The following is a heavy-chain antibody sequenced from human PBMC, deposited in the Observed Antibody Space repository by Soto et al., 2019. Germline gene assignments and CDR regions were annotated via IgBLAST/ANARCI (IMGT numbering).Heavy chain of an antibody. CDR2: IDWNDDK. CDR1: GVSLSTSGLC. Sequence: SGPTLVNPTQTLTLTFTFSGVSLSTSGLCVSWIRQPPGKALEWLALIDWNDDKYYSTSLKTRLTISKDTSKTQVVLTMTNLDPVDTATYYCARSSGYYYYYGIDVWGQGTTVTVSS. CDR3: ARSSGYYYYYGIDV. J-gene: IGHJ6*02. V-gene: IGHV2-70*01. D-gene: IGHD6-19*01.